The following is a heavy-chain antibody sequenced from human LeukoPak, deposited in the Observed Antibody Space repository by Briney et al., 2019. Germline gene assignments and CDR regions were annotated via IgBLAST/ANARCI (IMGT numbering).Heavy chain of an antibody. J-gene: IGHJ5*02. D-gene: IGHD6-19*01. Sequence: PGGSLRLSSAASEFTFSSAWMIWVRQAPGKGLEWVGRIKSRTDGGITDYAASVKGRFTISRDDSKNTLYLQMNSLQTEDTAVYYCSTSVAGSGSPWGQGTLVTVSS. V-gene: IGHV3-15*01. CDR3: STSVAGSGSP. CDR2: IKSRTDGGIT. CDR1: EFTFSSAW.